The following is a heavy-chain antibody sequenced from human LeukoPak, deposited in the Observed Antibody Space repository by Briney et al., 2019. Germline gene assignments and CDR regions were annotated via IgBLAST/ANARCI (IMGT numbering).Heavy chain of an antibody. CDR3: ARVIRRITIFGVARPDAFDI. Sequence: ASVKVSCKASGYTFTSYAMNWVRQAPGQGLEWMGWINTNTGNPTYAQGFTGRFVFSLDTSVSTAYLQISSLKAEDTAVYYCARVIRRITIFGVARPDAFDIWGQGTVVTVSS. CDR1: GYTFTSYA. CDR2: INTNTGNP. D-gene: IGHD3-3*01. J-gene: IGHJ3*02. V-gene: IGHV7-4-1*02.